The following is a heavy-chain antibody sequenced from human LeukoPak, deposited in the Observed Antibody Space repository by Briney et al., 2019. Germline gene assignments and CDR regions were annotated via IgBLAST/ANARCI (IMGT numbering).Heavy chain of an antibody. V-gene: IGHV3-21*01. CDR1: GASMSSYY. Sequence: ETLSLTCTVSGASMSSYYWSWVRQAPGKGLEWVSSITSSSNYIYFGDSVKGRFTISRDNAKNSLYLQMNSLRAEDTAVYYCARDLFGSRATIDYWGQGTLVTVSS. CDR2: ITSSSNYI. CDR3: ARDLFGSRATIDY. J-gene: IGHJ4*02. D-gene: IGHD5-12*01.